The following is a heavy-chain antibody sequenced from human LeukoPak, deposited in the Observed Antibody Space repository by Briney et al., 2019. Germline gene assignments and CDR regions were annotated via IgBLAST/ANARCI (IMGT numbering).Heavy chain of an antibody. CDR3: AKGGKWDVTPFDY. CDR2: ISGGGGST. D-gene: IGHD1-26*01. CDR1: GFTYTSYS. V-gene: IGHV3-23*01. Sequence: GGSLRLSCAASGFTYTSYSMNWVRQAPGKGLEWVSTISGGGGSTYYVDSVKGRFTISRDNSKNTLYLQVNSLRAEDTAVYYCAKGGKWDVTPFDYWGQGTLVTVSS. J-gene: IGHJ4*02.